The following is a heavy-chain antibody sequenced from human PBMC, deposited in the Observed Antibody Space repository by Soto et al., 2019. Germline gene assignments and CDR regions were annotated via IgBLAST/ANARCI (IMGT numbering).Heavy chain of an antibody. CDR3: ARDGPNYASGSFYKWFDP. J-gene: IGHJ5*02. CDR1: GGSISSGEYY. V-gene: IGHV4-30-4*01. Sequence: SETLSLTCTVSGGSISSGEYYWSWIRQPPGKGLEWIGYIYYSGRTYYNPSLQSRLTISVDTSKNQFSLKLTSVTAADTAVYYCARDGPNYASGSFYKWFDPWGQGTLVTVS. D-gene: IGHD3-10*01. CDR2: IYYSGRT.